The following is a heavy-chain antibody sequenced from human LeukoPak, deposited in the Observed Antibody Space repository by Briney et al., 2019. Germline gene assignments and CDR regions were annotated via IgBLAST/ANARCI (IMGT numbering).Heavy chain of an antibody. J-gene: IGHJ6*02. D-gene: IGHD3-22*01. CDR2: IYTGTST. V-gene: IGHV3-66*02. Sequence: GGSLRLSSAASGFIASSSYMNWVRQAPGKGLEWVSVIYTGTSTYYADSVKGRFTISRDDSKNTVYLQMNSLRPEDRGVYYCTRGPQMTSGYGRDVWSQGTTVAVS. CDR3: TRGPQMTSGYGRDV. CDR1: GFIASSSY.